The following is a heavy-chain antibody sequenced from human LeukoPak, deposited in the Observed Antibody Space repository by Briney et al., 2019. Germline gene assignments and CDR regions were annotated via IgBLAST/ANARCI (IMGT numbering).Heavy chain of an antibody. CDR2: IYPGDPDT. J-gene: IGHJ5*02. CDR3: ARSRITTGIHWFDP. V-gene: IGHV5-51*01. CDR1: GYSFTTYW. Sequence: GESLKISCKGSGYSFTTYWIGWVRQMPGKGLEWMGIIYPGDPDTRYSPSFQGQVTISVDKSISTAYLQWSSLKASDTAMYYCARSRITTGIHWFDPWGQGTLVTVSS. D-gene: IGHD3-3*01.